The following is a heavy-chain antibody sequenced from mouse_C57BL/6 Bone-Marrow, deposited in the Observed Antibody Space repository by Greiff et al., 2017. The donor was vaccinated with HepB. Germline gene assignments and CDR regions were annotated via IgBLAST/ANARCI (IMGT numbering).Heavy chain of an antibody. Sequence: EVKLVESEGGLVQPGSSMKLSCTASGFTFSDYYMAWVRQVPEKGLEWVANINYDGSSTYYLDSLKSRFIISRDNAKNILYLQMSSLKSEDTATYYCARREGFTDYAMDYWGQGTSVTVSS. D-gene: IGHD1-1*01. CDR3: ARREGFTDYAMDY. CDR2: INYDGSST. J-gene: IGHJ4*01. V-gene: IGHV5-16*01. CDR1: GFTFSDYY.